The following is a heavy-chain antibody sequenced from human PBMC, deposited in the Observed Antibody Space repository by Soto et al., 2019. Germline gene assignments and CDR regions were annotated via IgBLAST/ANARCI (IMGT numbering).Heavy chain of an antibody. CDR1: GFTFSSYA. J-gene: IGHJ3*02. CDR3: AKDVSKYYYDSSGGHAFDI. CDR2: ISGSGGST. D-gene: IGHD3-22*01. Sequence: PGGSLRLSCAASGFTFSSYAMSWVRQAPGKGLEWVSAISGSGGSTYYADSVKGRFTISRDNSKNTLYLQMNSLRAEDTAVYYCAKDVSKYYYDSSGGHAFDIWGQGTMVTVS. V-gene: IGHV3-23*01.